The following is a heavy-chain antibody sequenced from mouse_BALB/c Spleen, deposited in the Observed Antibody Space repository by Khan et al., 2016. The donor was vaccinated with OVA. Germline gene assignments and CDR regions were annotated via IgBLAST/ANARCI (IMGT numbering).Heavy chain of an antibody. CDR2: INTYTGEP. J-gene: IGHJ4*01. Sequence: LVESGPELKKPGETVKISCKASGYTFTKFGMNWVKQAPGKGLEWMGWINTYTGEPTYADDFKGRFAFSMETSASTAYLEINNLKAEDTATFFCARRPDFAYTMAYWGQGTSVTVS. CDR3: ARRPDFAYTMAY. CDR1: GYTFTKFG. V-gene: IGHV9-3-1*01.